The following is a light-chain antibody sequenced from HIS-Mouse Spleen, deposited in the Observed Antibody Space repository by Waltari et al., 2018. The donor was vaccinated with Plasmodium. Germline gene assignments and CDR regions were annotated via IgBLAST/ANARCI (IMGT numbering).Light chain of an antibody. J-gene: IGKJ3*01. CDR1: QSVSSN. Sequence: EIVMTQSPATLSVSPGERATLSCSASQSVSSNLAWYQQKPGQAPRLIIYGASTRATGIPARFSVSGSGTEFTLTISSLQSEDFAVYYCQQYNNWSFTFGPGTKVDIK. CDR2: GAS. V-gene: IGKV3-15*01. CDR3: QQYNNWSFT.